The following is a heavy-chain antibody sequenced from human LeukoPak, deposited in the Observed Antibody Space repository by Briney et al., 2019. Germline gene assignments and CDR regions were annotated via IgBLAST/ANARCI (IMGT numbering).Heavy chain of an antibody. CDR2: IIPIFGTA. CDR3: AREAVIAVSPVDY. J-gene: IGHJ4*02. V-gene: IGHV1-69*05. CDR1: GGTFISYA. D-gene: IGHD6-19*01. Sequence: SVKVSCKASGGTFISYAISWVRQAPGQGLEWMGRIIPIFGTANYAQKFQGRVTITTDESTSTAYMELSSLRSEDTAVYYCAREAVIAVSPVDYWGQGTLVTVSS.